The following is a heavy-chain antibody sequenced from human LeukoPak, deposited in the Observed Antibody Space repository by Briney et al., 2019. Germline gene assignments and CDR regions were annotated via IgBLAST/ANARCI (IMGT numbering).Heavy chain of an antibody. CDR2: IYYSGST. Sequence: SETLSLTCTVSGGSISSSSYYWGWIRQPPGKRLEWIGSIYYSGSTYYNPSLKSRVTISVDTSKNQFSLKLSSVTAADTAVYYCARSVSVAAGTDVFYWGQGTLVTVSS. J-gene: IGHJ4*02. CDR3: ARSVSVAAGTDVFY. V-gene: IGHV4-39*01. D-gene: IGHD6-13*01. CDR1: GGSISSSSYY.